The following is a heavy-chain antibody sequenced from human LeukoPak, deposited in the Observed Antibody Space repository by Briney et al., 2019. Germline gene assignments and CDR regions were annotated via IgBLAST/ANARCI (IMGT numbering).Heavy chain of an antibody. CDR1: GNSISSGDYY. Sequence: PSETLSLTCTVSGNSISSGDYYWSWIRQPAGKGLEWIGNIYHSGITYYNHFNSSLKSRVTISIDTSKNQFSLRLTSVTAADTAVYFCATLVSTRYYFDYWGQGTLVTVSS. J-gene: IGHJ4*02. V-gene: IGHV4-38-2*02. CDR3: ATLVSTRYYFDY. D-gene: IGHD5/OR15-5a*01. CDR2: IYHSGIT.